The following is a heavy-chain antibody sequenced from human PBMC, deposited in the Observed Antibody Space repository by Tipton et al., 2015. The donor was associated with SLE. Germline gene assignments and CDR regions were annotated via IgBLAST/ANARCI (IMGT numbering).Heavy chain of an antibody. CDR3: ARDSHTDYGDFYVDS. D-gene: IGHD4-17*01. J-gene: IGHJ4*02. V-gene: IGHV4-61*09. Sequence: TLSLTCSVSGVPLSRGSYFWTWIPQPAGKGLEWVGHIFSTGITDYNPSLKIRVTTSAHTSKNQFSLNLDSMTAADTAVYYCARDSHTDYGDFYVDSWGQGTLVTVSS. CDR1: GVPLSRGSYF. CDR2: IFSTGIT.